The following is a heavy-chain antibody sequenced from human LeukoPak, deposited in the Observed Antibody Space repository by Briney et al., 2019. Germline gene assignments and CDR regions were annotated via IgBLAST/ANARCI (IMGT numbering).Heavy chain of an antibody. CDR3: AIRYGSGEKYYYYYYMDV. V-gene: IGHV1-8*01. Sequence: GASVKVSCKASGYTFTSYDINWVRQATGQGLEWMGWMNPNSGNTSYAQKFQGRVTMTRNTSISTAYMELSSLRSEDTAVYYCAIRYGSGEKYYYYYYMDVWGKGTTVTVSS. D-gene: IGHD3-10*01. CDR2: MNPNSGNT. J-gene: IGHJ6*03. CDR1: GYTFTSYD.